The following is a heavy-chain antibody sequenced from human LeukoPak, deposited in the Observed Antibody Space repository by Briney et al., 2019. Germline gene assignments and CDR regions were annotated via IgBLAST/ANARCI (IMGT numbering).Heavy chain of an antibody. V-gene: IGHV3-48*03. D-gene: IGHD6-19*01. CDR2: ISSSGSTI. CDR3: AGQYSSGWYGYVDY. J-gene: IGHJ4*02. CDR1: GFTFSSYE. Sequence: GGSLRLSCAASGFTFSSYEMNWVRQAPGKGLEWVSYISSSGSTIYYADSVKGRFTISRDNAKNSLYLQMNSLRAEDTAVYYCAGQYSSGWYGYVDYWGQGTLVTVSS.